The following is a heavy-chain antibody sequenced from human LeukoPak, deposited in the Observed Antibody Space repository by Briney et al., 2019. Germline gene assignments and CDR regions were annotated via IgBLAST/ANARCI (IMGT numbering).Heavy chain of an antibody. D-gene: IGHD2-2*01. CDR3: ARDRQYQLPLQSFYWYFGL. J-gene: IGHJ2*01. Sequence: GGSLRLSCAASVFTFSYYYMSCIRQAPGKGLEGVSYISSSGSTIYYADSVKGRFTISRDNAKNSLYLQMNSLRADDTAVYYCARDRQYQLPLQSFYWYFGLWGRGNLVTVSS. CDR2: ISSSGSTI. V-gene: IGHV3-11*01. CDR1: VFTFSYYY.